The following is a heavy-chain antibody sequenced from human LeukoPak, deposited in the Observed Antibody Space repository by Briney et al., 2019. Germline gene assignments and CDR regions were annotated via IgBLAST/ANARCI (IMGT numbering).Heavy chain of an antibody. V-gene: IGHV4-4*07. CDR3: ASLASIAAAGYYYYYMDV. CDR1: GGSISSYY. D-gene: IGHD6-13*01. CDR2: IYTSGST. Sequence: SETLSLTCTVSGGSISSYYWSWIRQPAGKGLEWIGRIYTSGSTNYNPSLKSRVTMSVDTSKNQFSLKLSSVTAADTAVYYCASLASIAAAGYYYYYMDVWGKGTTVTVSS. J-gene: IGHJ6*03.